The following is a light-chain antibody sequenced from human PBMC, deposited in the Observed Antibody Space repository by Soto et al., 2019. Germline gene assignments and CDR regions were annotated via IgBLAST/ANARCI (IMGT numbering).Light chain of an antibody. CDR1: QSINDW. J-gene: IGKJ1*01. CDR3: QHWHGVSWT. V-gene: IGKV1-5*03. CDR2: KAS. Sequence: DIQMTQSPSTLSASVGDRVTITCRASQSINDWVAWYQQKPGRAPKFLIYKASNVESGVPSRFSGSESGTEFPLTISSRQPDGFATYYFQHWHGVSWTFCQGTKGEIK.